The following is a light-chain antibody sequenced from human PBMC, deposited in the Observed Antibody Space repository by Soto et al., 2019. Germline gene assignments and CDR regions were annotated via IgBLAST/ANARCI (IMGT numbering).Light chain of an antibody. CDR1: SSDVGGYNY. V-gene: IGLV2-8*01. Sequence: QSVLTQPPSASGSPGQSVTISCTGTSSDVGGYNYVSWYQQHPGKAPKLMIYEVSKRPSGVPDRFSGSKSGNTASLTISGLQADDEADYYCSSHTISSALQVFGTGTKLTVL. CDR3: SSHTISSALQV. CDR2: EVS. J-gene: IGLJ1*01.